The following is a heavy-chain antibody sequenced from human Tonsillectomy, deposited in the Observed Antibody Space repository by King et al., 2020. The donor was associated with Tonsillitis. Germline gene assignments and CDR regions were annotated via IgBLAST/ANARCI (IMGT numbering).Heavy chain of an antibody. V-gene: IGHV3-9*01. J-gene: IGHJ6*02. CDR2: ITWNSGSI. Sequence: VQLVESGGGLVQPGRSLRLSCAASGFTFDDYTMHWVRQAPGKGLEWVSGITWNSGSIGYVDSVKGRFTISRDNAKNSLYLQMNSLRPEDTALYYCAKDIESSGWYGMDGWGQGTTVTVSS. D-gene: IGHD6-19*01. CDR1: GFTFDDYT. CDR3: AKDIESSGWYGMDG.